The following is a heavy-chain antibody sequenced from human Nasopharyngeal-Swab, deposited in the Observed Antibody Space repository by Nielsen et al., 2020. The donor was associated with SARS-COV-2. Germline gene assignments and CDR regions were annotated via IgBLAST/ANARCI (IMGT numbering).Heavy chain of an antibody. Sequence: GESLKISCAASGFTFSSYAMSWVRQAPGKGLEWVSAISGSGGSTYYADSVKGRFTISRDNSKNTLYLQMNSLRAEDTAVYYCAKGGPPGSKAGARGYYYGMDVWGQGTTVTVSS. CDR2: ISGSGGST. CDR1: GFTFSSYA. D-gene: IGHD6-13*01. V-gene: IGHV3-23*01. J-gene: IGHJ6*02. CDR3: AKGGPPGSKAGARGYYYGMDV.